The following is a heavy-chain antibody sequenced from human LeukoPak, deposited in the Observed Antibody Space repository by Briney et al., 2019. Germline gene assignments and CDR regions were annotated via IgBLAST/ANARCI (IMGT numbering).Heavy chain of an antibody. D-gene: IGHD6-13*01. V-gene: IGHV3-15*01. J-gene: IGHJ4*02. CDR3: TTLRGAAAFGY. Sequence: GGSLRLSCAASGFTFSNAWMSWVRQAPGKGLEWVGRIKSKTDGGTTDYAAPVKGRFTISRDDSKNTLYLQMNSLKAEDTAVYYCTTLRGAAAFGYWGQGTLVTVSS. CDR2: IKSKTDGGTT. CDR1: GFTFSNAW.